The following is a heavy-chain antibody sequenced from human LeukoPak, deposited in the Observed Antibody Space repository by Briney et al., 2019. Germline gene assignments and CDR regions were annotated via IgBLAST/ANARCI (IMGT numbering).Heavy chain of an antibody. J-gene: IGHJ4*02. D-gene: IGHD3-16*01. CDR2: IKQDGSVI. CDR3: ARDGGWTTFDS. V-gene: IGHV3-7*01. CDR1: GFTFRSHW. Sequence: GGSLRLSCAASGFTFRSHWMTWVRQAPGRGLGFMANIKQDGSVINYVDSVRGRFTISRDNAKNSLYLHMNSLRAEDTAVYYCARDGGWTTFDSWGQGTLVAVSS.